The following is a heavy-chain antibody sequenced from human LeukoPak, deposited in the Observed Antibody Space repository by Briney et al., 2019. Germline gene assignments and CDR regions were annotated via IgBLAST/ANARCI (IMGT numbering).Heavy chain of an antibody. V-gene: IGHV4-61*05. J-gene: IGHJ6*02. Sequence: SETLSLTCTVSGGSISSSNYYWSWIRQPPGKGLEWIGYIYYSGSTNYNPSLKSRVTISVDTSKNQFSLKLSSVTAADTAVYYCARLKWELLTVGYYYGMDVWGQGTTVTVSS. CDR3: ARLKWELLTVGYYYGMDV. CDR2: IYYSGST. CDR1: GGSISSSNYY. D-gene: IGHD1-26*01.